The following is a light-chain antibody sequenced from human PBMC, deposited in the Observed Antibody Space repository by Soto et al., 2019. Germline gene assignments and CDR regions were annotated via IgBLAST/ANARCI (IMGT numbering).Light chain of an antibody. CDR3: QKYNSAPWT. V-gene: IGKV1-27*01. CDR1: QAVPNN. CDR2: AAS. J-gene: IGKJ1*01. Sequence: DIHLTQSPSFLSASVGDRVTITCRPSQAVPNNMAWYQQKPGKVPKLLIYAASTLQSGVPSRFSGSGSGTDFTLTISSLQPEDVATYYCQKYNSAPWTFGQGTKVEIK.